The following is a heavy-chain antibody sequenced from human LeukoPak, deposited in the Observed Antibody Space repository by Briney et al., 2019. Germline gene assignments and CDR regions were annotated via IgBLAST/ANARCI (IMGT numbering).Heavy chain of an antibody. V-gene: IGHV4-30-2*01. CDR2: IYQSGST. D-gene: IGHD3-3*01. CDR3: ARGFWSGYYPYFDY. CDR1: GGSISSGGYY. J-gene: IGHJ4*02. Sequence: SETLSLTCTVSGGSISSGGYYWSWIRQPPGKGLEWIGYIYQSGSTYYNPSLKTRVTISVDRSKNQFSLRLSSVTAADTAVYYCARGFWSGYYPYFDYWGQGTLVTVSS.